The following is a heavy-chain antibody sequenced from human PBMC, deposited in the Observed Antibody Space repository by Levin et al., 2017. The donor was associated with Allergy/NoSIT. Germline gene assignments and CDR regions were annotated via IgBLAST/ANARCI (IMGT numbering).Heavy chain of an antibody. D-gene: IGHD2-21*02. CDR3: ALEVTAGFGGAFEM. CDR1: GVSLTRSGMR. J-gene: IGHJ3*02. Sequence: SGPTLVKPTQTLTLTCNFSGVSLTRSGMRASWIRQPPGKALEWLARIDWSDGKFYRPSLKTRLTISKDTSKDQVVLTLTNMEPVDTATYYCALEVTAGFGGAFEMWGQGTMISVSS. CDR2: IDWSDGK. V-gene: IGHV2-70*04.